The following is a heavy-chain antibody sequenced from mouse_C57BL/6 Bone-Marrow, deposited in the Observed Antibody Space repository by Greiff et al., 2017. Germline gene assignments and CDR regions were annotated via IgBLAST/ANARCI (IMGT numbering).Heavy chain of an antibody. J-gene: IGHJ2*01. V-gene: IGHV1-7*01. CDR2: INPSSGYT. CDR3: AVLVDFGY. Sequence: QVQLQQSGAELAKPGASVKLSCTASGYTFTSYWMHWVKQRPGQGLEWIGYINPSSGYTKYNQNFKDKATLTADKSSSTAYMQLSSLTYEDAEVYCFAVLVDFGYWGQGTTLTVSS. CDR1: GYTFTSYW. D-gene: IGHD2-10*02.